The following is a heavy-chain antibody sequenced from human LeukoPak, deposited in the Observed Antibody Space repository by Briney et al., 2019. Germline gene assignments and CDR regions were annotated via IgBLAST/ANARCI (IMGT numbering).Heavy chain of an antibody. D-gene: IGHD3-9*01. CDR2: IYPGDSDT. CDR3: ARTADISTGFGSDY. V-gene: IGHV5-51*01. CDR1: GYSFSNYW. J-gene: IGHJ4*02. Sequence: GESLKISCKGSGYSFSNYWIAWVRQMPGKGLEWMGIIYPGDSDTTYSPSFQGQVTISADKSINTAYLQWSSLQASDTAMYYCARTADISTGFGSDYWGQGTLVTVSS.